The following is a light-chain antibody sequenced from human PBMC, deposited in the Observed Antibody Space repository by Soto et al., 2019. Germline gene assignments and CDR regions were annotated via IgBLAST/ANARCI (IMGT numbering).Light chain of an antibody. J-gene: IGLJ2*01. V-gene: IGLV1-44*01. Sequence: QLVLTQPPSASGTPGQRVTISCSGSSSNIGSNTVNWYQQLPGTAPKLLIYINNKRPSGVPDRFSGSKSGTSASLAISGLQSEDEADYYCAAWDDSLNGVLFGGGTKLTVL. CDR2: INN. CDR3: AAWDDSLNGVL. CDR1: SSNIGSNT.